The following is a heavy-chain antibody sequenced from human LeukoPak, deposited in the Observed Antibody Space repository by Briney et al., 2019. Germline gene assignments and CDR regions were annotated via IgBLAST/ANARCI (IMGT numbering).Heavy chain of an antibody. CDR2: IYYSGGT. Sequence: PSETLSLICTVSGGSINGYYWSWIRQPPGKGLEWIGYIYYSGGTNYGPSLKSRLTISLDTSKNQFSLKLSSVTAADTAVYYCARGGYYDGSGYFDYKYDYWGQGTLVTVSS. CDR1: GGSINGYY. D-gene: IGHD3-22*01. V-gene: IGHV4-59*01. J-gene: IGHJ4*02. CDR3: ARGGYYDGSGYFDYKYDY.